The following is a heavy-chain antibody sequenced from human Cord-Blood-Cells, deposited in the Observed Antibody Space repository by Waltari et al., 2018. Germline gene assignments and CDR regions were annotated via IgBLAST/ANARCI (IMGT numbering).Heavy chain of an antibody. Sequence: QVQLVQSGAEVKKPGSSVKVSCKASGGTFSSYAISWVRQAPGQGLAWMGGIIHIFGTANYAQKFQGRVTITADESTSTAYMELSSLRSEDTAVYYCARGDHYDILTGPWYFDYWGQGTLVTVSS. CDR3: ARGDHYDILTGPWYFDY. V-gene: IGHV1-69*01. CDR1: GGTFSSYA. CDR2: IIHIFGTA. D-gene: IGHD3-9*01. J-gene: IGHJ4*02.